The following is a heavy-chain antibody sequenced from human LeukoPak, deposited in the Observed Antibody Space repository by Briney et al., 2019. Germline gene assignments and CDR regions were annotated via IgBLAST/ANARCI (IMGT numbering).Heavy chain of an antibody. CDR3: ARGEFEYSSSSAYYYYYYMDV. Sequence: SETLSLTCTVSGGSISSGGYYWSWIRQPPGKGLEWIGYIYHSGSTYYNPSLKSRVTISVDRSKNQFSLKLSSVTAADTAVYYCARGEFEYSSSSAYYYYYYMDVWGKGTTVTVSS. CDR2: IYHSGST. D-gene: IGHD6-6*01. V-gene: IGHV4-30-2*01. CDR1: GGSISSGGYY. J-gene: IGHJ6*03.